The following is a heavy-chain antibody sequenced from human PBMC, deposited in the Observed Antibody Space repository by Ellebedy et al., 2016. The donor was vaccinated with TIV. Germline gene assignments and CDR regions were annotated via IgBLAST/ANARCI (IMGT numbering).Heavy chain of an antibody. CDR3: ARERNYYFDP. CDR1: GFTFSDHY. Sequence: PGGSLRLSFAVSGFTFSDHYMNWVRQAPGKGLEWVGFIRSKAYGGTTEYAASVRGRFTISRDDSKNSLYLQMNSLKTEDTAVYYCARERNYYFDPWGRGTLVTVSS. D-gene: IGHD1-7*01. J-gene: IGHJ2*01. V-gene: IGHV3-72*01. CDR2: IRSKAYGGTT.